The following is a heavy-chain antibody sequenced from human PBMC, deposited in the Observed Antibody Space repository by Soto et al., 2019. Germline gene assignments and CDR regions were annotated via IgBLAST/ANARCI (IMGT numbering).Heavy chain of an antibody. Sequence: ASVKVTCKASGCTFSSYAISWVRQAPGQGLEWMGWIIPIIGTANYAQKLQGRVTMTTDTSTSTAYMELRSLRSDDTAVYYCARGWEYPDDYWGQGTLVTVSS. D-gene: IGHD1-26*01. CDR3: ARGWEYPDDY. J-gene: IGHJ4*02. V-gene: IGHV1-18*01. CDR1: GCTFSSYA. CDR2: IIPIIGTA.